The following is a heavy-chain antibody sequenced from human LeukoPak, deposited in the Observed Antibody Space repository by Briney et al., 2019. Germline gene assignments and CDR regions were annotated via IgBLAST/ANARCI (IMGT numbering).Heavy chain of an antibody. D-gene: IGHD2-2*02. Sequence: ASAKVSCKTSGGTFTNYAISWVRQAPGQGLEWMGGIIPIFDTANYAQKFQGRVTITTDESTSTAYMELSSLRSEDTAVYYCGISGYCSSTSCYKRGYYYYYMDVWGKGTTVTVSS. V-gene: IGHV1-69*05. J-gene: IGHJ6*03. CDR1: GGTFTNYA. CDR3: GISGYCSSTSCYKRGYYYYYMDV. CDR2: IIPIFDTA.